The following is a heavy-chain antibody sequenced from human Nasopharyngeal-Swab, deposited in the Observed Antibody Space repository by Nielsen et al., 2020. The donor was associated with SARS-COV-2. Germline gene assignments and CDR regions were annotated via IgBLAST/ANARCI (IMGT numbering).Heavy chain of an antibody. CDR3: ARFPLAREIAALFDY. V-gene: IGHV4-39*01. D-gene: IGHD2-15*01. J-gene: IGHJ4*02. Sequence: RMGLEWIGSIYYSGSTYYNPSLKSRVAISVDTSKNQFSLKLSSVTAADTAVYYCARFPLAREIAALFDYWGQGTLVTVSS. CDR2: IYYSGST.